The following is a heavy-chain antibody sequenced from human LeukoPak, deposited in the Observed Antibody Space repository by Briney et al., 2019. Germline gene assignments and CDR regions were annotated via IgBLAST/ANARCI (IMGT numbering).Heavy chain of an antibody. Sequence: GDSLKISCKVSGYLFSNYWIVWVRQMPGKGLEWTGIIYPGDSETRYSPSFQGQVTISVDKSISTAYPQWSSLKASDTAMYYCARRGDGYSLDSWGRGTLVTVSS. D-gene: IGHD5-24*01. CDR3: ARRGDGYSLDS. V-gene: IGHV5-51*01. J-gene: IGHJ4*02. CDR2: IYPGDSET. CDR1: GYLFSNYW.